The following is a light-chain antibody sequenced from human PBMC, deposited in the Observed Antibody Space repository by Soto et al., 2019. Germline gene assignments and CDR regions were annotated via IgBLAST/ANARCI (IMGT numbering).Light chain of an antibody. Sequence: QLVLTQPPSASGTPGQRVTISCSGSSSNIGSNTVNWYQQLPGTAPKLLIYSNNQRPSGVPDRFSGSKSGTSASLAISGLQSEDEAEYYCAAWDDSLNGNVFGGGTQLTVL. CDR3: AAWDDSLNGNV. J-gene: IGLJ7*01. CDR1: SSNIGSNT. CDR2: SNN. V-gene: IGLV1-44*01.